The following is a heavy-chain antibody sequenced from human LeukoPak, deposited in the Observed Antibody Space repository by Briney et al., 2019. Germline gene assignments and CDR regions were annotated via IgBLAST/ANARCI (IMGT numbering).Heavy chain of an antibody. J-gene: IGHJ5*02. Sequence: ASVKVSCKASGYTFTAYYMHWVRQAPGQGREWRGWLNPNSGDTNYAQKFQGRVTMTRDTSISTAYMELSRLRSDDTAVYYCTRDPGLTIFSKYNWFDPWGQGTLVTVSS. D-gene: IGHD3-3*01. V-gene: IGHV1-2*02. CDR1: GYTFTAYY. CDR3: TRDPGLTIFSKYNWFDP. CDR2: LNPNSGDT.